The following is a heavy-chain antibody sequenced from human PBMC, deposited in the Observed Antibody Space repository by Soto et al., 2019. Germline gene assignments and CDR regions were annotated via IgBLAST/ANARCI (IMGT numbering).Heavy chain of an antibody. CDR1: GGSISSGDYY. CDR2: TYYSGSS. D-gene: IGHD6-19*01. V-gene: IGHV4-30-4*01. Sequence: QVQLQESGPGLVKPSQTLSLTCTVSGGSISSGDYYWSWVRQTPGKGLEWIGDTYYSGSSYYNPSRKSRVSISGDTSKNQFSLKVTSVTAADTAVDYCARVPVAGGRIFDYWGQGTLVTVSS. CDR3: ARVPVAGGRIFDY. J-gene: IGHJ4*02.